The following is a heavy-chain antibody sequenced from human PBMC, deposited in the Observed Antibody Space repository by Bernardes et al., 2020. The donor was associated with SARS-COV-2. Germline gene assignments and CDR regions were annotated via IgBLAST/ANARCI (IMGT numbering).Heavy chain of an antibody. D-gene: IGHD3-10*01. Sequence: SVKVSCKASGGTFSNYAINWVRQAPGQGLEWMGGIIPIFGTANYAQKFQGRVTITADESTSTAYMELSSLRSEDTAMYYCARGYYGSGSYYNGGYYHYGMDVWGQGTTVTVSS. CDR2: IIPIFGTA. J-gene: IGHJ6*02. V-gene: IGHV1-69*13. CDR1: GGTFSNYA. CDR3: ARGYYGSGSYYNGGYYHYGMDV.